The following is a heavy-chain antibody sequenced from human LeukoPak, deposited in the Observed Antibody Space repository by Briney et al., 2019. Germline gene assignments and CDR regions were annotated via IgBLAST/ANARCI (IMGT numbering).Heavy chain of an antibody. CDR2: ISDSGGST. J-gene: IGHJ4*02. D-gene: IGHD1-26*01. CDR3: ARAGVGAGAFDY. Sequence: PGGSLRLSCAASGFTFSSYAMSWVRQAPGKGLEWVSAISDSGGSTYYADSVKGRFTISRDNSKNTLYLQMNSLRAEDTAVYYCARAGVGAGAFDYWGQGTLVTVSS. CDR1: GFTFSSYA. V-gene: IGHV3-23*01.